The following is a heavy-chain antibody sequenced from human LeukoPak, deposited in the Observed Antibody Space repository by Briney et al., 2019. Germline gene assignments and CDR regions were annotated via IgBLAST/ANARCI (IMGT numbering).Heavy chain of an antibody. CDR3: AHSLAAAHFDY. CDR1: GFSLSTSGVG. D-gene: IGHD6-13*01. J-gene: IGHJ4*02. Sequence: SGPTLVNPTQTLTLICTFSGFSLSTSGVGVGWIRQPPGKALEWLTLSYWDDDKRYSPSLQSRLTITKDTSKNQVVLTMTNMDPVDTATYYCAHSLAAAHFDYWGQGTLVTVSS. V-gene: IGHV2-5*02. CDR2: SYWDDDK.